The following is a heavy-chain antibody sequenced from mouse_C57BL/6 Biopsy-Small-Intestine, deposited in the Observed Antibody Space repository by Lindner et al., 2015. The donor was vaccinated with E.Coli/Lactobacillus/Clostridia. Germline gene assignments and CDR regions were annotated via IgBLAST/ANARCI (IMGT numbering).Heavy chain of an antibody. D-gene: IGHD1-1*01. CDR1: GFSLTSYA. V-gene: IGHV2-9-1*01. CDR2: IWTGGGT. CDR3: AKRAYGSLHAMDY. J-gene: IGHJ4*01. Sequence: VQLQESGPGLVAPSQSLSIACTVSGFSLTSYAISWVRQPPGKGLEWLGVIWTGGGTNYNSALKSRLSISKDNSKSQVFLKLNSLQTDDTATYYCAKRAYGSLHAMDYWGQGTSVTVSS.